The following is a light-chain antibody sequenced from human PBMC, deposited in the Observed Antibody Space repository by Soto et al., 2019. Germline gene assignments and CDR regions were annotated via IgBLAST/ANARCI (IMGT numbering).Light chain of an antibody. Sequence: IVLTQSPGTLSLSPGERATLDCRASQTVPKSYLAWYQQRTGQAPRLLIYDASNRATGIPDRLSGSESGTDFTLTIRHLEPEDFEVYYCHQDAWSTLTFGQGTRLEIK. J-gene: IGKJ5*01. CDR1: QTVPKSY. CDR3: HQDAWSTLT. CDR2: DAS. V-gene: IGKV3-20*01.